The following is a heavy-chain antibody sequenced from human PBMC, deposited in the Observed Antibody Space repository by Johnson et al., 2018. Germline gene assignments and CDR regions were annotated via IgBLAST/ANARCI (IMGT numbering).Heavy chain of an antibody. V-gene: IGHV3-30*18. J-gene: IGHJ3*02. CDR2: ISYDGRNK. CDR3: VKGDQAAFDI. CDR1: GFRVSTYG. Sequence: QELLVETGGGVVQPRRTLRLCCAGTGFRVSTYGMHWVRQAPGKGLEWVSVISYDGRNKEYEDSVKGRFAISRDNSKNTLFLQMNSLRPEDTAVYYCVKGDQAAFDIWGHGTTVTVSS.